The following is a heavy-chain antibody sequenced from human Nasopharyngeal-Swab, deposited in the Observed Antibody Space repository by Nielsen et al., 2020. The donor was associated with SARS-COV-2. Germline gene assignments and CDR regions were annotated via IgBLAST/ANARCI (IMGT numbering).Heavy chain of an antibody. Sequence: GESLKISCAASGFTFSSYGMHWVRQAPGKGLEWGAVISYDGSNKQYADSVKGRFPISRDNSKNTLYLQMNSLRAEDTAVYYCAREAQTGYSSGWTYYYYGMDVWGQGTTFTVSS. J-gene: IGHJ6*02. CDR1: GFTFSSYG. D-gene: IGHD6-19*01. CDR2: ISYDGSNK. V-gene: IGHV3-30*03. CDR3: AREAQTGYSSGWTYYYYGMDV.